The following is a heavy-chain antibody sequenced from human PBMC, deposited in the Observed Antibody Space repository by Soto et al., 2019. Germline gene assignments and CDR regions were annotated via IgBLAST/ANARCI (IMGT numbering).Heavy chain of an antibody. J-gene: IGHJ4*02. CDR1: GDTFTTYA. D-gene: IGHD3-16*02. Sequence: ASVKGSCKTSGDTFTTYASHWVRQAPGQRLEWLGWISIGNGYTKYSAKFQDRVTITWDTSATTAYIQLSSLISEDTAVYYCARFRSLGYNFFDYWGQGTLVTVSS. CDR3: ARFRSLGYNFFDY. CDR2: ISIGNGYT. V-gene: IGHV1-3*04.